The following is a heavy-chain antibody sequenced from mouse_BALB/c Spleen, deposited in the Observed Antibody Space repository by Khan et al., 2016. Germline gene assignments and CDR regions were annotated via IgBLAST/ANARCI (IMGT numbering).Heavy chain of an antibody. V-gene: IGHV6-6*02. CDR1: GCTFSNYW. Sequence: EVKLEESGGGLVQPGGSMKLSCVASGCTFSNYWMNWVRQSPEKGLEWVAEIRLKSNNYATYYAESVKGRFTISRDDSKSSVYLQMNNLRAEDTGIYYCSRDGYLDYWGQGTTLTVSS. J-gene: IGHJ2*01. CDR3: SRDGYLDY. D-gene: IGHD2-3*01. CDR2: IRLKSNNYAT.